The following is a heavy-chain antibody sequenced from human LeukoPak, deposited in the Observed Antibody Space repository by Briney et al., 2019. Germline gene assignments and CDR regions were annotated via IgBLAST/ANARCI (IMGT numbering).Heavy chain of an antibody. CDR1: GSTFNNYA. D-gene: IGHD3-9*01. Sequence: GGSLRLSCAASGSTFNNYAMSWVRQAPGKGLEWVSSISSSSSAIYYAASVKGRFTISRDNAKNSLYLQMNSLRDEDTAVYYCARGALRYSDYWGQGTLVTVSS. CDR2: ISSSSSAI. V-gene: IGHV3-48*02. J-gene: IGHJ4*02. CDR3: ARGALRYSDY.